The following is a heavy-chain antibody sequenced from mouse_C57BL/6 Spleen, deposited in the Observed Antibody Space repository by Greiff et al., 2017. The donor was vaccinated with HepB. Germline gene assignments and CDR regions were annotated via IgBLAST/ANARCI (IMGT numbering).Heavy chain of an antibody. J-gene: IGHJ2*01. D-gene: IGHD1-1*01. CDR3: ARSSIYYYGSSYFDY. CDR1: GYTFTSYW. CDR2: INPSNGGT. V-gene: IGHV1-53*01. Sequence: QVQLQQPGTELVKPGASVKLSCKASGYTFTSYWMHWVKQRPGQGLEWIGNINPSNGGTNYNEKFKSKATLTVDKFSSTAYMQLSSLTSEDSAVYYCARSSIYYYGSSYFDYWGQGTTLTVSS.